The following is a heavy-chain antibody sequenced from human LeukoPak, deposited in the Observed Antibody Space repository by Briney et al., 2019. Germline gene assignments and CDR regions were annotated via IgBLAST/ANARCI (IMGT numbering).Heavy chain of an antibody. CDR1: GGSVTAYY. V-gene: IGHV4-59*02. D-gene: IGHD2/OR15-2a*01. J-gene: IGHJ4*02. Sequence: SETLSLTCTVSGGSVTAYYWSWIRQPPGKTLEWIGYVYHSGSTDYNPSLKSRVSMSIDTSKNQFSLRLRPVTAADTAIYYCARVPAQYYFDFWGQGALVTVSS. CDR2: VYHSGST. CDR3: ARVPAQYYFDF.